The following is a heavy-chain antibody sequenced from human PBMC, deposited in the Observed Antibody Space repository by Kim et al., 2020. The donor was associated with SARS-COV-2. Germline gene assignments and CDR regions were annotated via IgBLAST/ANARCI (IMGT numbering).Heavy chain of an antibody. Sequence: DSVKGRFTISRDNSKNTLYLQMNSLRAEDTAVYYCARSMTTVVTGRYFDLWGRGTLVTVSS. D-gene: IGHD4-17*01. J-gene: IGHJ2*01. CDR3: ARSMTTVVTGRYFDL. V-gene: IGHV3-53*01.